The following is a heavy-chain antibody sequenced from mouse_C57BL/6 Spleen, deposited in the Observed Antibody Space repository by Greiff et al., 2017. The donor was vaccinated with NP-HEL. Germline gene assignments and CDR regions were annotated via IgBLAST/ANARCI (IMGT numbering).Heavy chain of an antibody. CDR3: ARSLYYDYDEWFAY. Sequence: VQLQQSGAELARPGASVKMSCKASGYTFTSYTMHWVKQRPGQGLEWIGYINPSSGYTKYNQKFKDKATLTADKSSSTAYMQLSSLTSEDSAVYYCARSLYYDYDEWFAYWGQGTLVTVSA. D-gene: IGHD2-4*01. V-gene: IGHV1-4*01. CDR1: GYTFTSYT. CDR2: INPSSGYT. J-gene: IGHJ3*01.